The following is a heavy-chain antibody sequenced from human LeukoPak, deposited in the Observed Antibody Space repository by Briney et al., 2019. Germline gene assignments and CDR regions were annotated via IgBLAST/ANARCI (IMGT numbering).Heavy chain of an antibody. V-gene: IGHV3-21*06. Sequence: PGGSLRLSCAASGFSFSSYSFNWVRQAPGKGLEWVSSINTVSSYIYYADSLKGRFTISRDNAKNSVYLQMDSLRAEDSAVYYCARLRRNTDSSGFFYYYDYWGQVTLVTVSS. CDR2: INTVSSYI. D-gene: IGHD3-22*01. CDR3: ARLRRNTDSSGFFYYYDY. CDR1: GFSFSSYS. J-gene: IGHJ4*02.